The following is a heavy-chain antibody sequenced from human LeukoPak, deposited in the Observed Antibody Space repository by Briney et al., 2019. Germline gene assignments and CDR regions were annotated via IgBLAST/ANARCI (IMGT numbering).Heavy chain of an antibody. J-gene: IGHJ5*02. V-gene: IGHV4-39*07. CDR1: GGSIIGVHFY. D-gene: IGHD6-25*01. Sequence: PSETLSLTCTVFGGSIIGVHFYWGWIRQPPGKGLEWIGSLYYSGSTYYNSSLKSRVTISVDTSKNHFSLSLASVTAADTAVYYCARDCCGYRSWFDPWSQGTPVTVSS. CDR3: ARDCCGYRSWFDP. CDR2: LYYSGST.